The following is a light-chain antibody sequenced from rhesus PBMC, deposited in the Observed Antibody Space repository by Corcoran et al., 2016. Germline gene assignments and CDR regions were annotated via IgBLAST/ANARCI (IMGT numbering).Light chain of an antibody. CDR2: YST. Sequence: DIQMTQSPSSLSASVGDTVTITCRASQSISSWLAWYQQKPGKTPNLLIYYSTTLQSGLPPRFIGSGSVTEFALTINSLHPEDFATYYCQQYYGLPYSFGRWTKLEI. CDR1: QSISSW. V-gene: IGKV1-22*01. CDR3: QQYYGLPYS. J-gene: IGKJ2*01.